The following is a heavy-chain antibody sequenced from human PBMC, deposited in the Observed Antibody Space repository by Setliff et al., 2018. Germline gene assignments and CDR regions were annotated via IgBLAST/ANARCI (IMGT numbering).Heavy chain of an antibody. CDR1: GFTFRSYS. Sequence: RLSCAASGFTFRSYSMNWVRQAPGKGLEWISYISSSSSTIYYADSVKGRFTISRDNAKNSLYLQMNSLRAEDQAVYYCARDGYCSSISCYAPDYWGQGTLVTVSS. J-gene: IGHJ4*02. D-gene: IGHD2-2*03. CDR2: ISSSSSTI. V-gene: IGHV3-48*01. CDR3: ARDGYCSSISCYAPDY.